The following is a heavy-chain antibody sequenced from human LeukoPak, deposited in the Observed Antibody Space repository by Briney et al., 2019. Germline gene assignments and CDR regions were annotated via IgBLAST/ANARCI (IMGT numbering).Heavy chain of an antibody. V-gene: IGHV3-74*01. D-gene: IGHD1-1*01. CDR1: GFTFDDYA. Sequence: PGRSLRLSCAASGFTFDDYAMHWVRQAPGKGLEWVSRIITDGSSTTYADSVRGRFTISRDNAKNTLYLQMNSLRAEDTAVYYCARENGGSYFYMDVWGKGTTVTVSS. CDR3: ARENGGSYFYMDV. J-gene: IGHJ6*03. CDR2: IITDGSST.